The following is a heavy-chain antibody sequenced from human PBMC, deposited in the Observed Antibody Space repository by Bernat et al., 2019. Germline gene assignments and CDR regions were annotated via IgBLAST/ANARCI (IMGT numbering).Heavy chain of an antibody. CDR1: GFTFSDYY. V-gene: IGHV3-11*06. D-gene: IGHD1-14*01. CDR2: ISSSSYT. CDR3: ARDNRGTPEPSHYYYYGMDV. Sequence: QVQLVESGGGLVKPGGSLRLSCAASGFTFSDYYMSWIRQAPGKGLEWVSYISSSSYTNYADSVKGRFTISRDNAKNSLYLQMNSLRAEDTAVYYCARDNRGTPEPSHYYYYGMDVWGQGTTVTVSS. J-gene: IGHJ6*02.